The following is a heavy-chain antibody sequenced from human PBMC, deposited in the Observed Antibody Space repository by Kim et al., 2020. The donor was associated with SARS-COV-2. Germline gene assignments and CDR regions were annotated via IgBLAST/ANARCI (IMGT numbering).Heavy chain of an antibody. CDR3: ARDLITMVQGVNYYYYYGMDV. Sequence: ASVKVSCKASGYTFTSYGISWVRQAPGQGLEWMGWISAYNGNTNYAQKLQGRVTMTTDTSTSTAYMELRSLRSDDTAVYYCARDLITMVQGVNYYYYYGMDVWGQGTTVTVSS. J-gene: IGHJ6*02. CDR1: GYTFTSYG. V-gene: IGHV1-18*01. CDR2: ISAYNGNT. D-gene: IGHD3-10*01.